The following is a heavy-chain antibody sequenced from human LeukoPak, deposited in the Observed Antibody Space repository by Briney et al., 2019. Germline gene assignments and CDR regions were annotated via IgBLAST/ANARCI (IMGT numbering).Heavy chain of an antibody. D-gene: IGHD2-15*01. J-gene: IGHJ4*02. CDR1: GYTFTSYD. Sequence: SVKVSCKASGYTFTSYDINWVRQATGQGLEWMGWMNPNSGNTGYAQKFQGRVTMTRNTSISTAYMELSSLRSEDTAVYYCARGPYCSGGSCYSEVPHWGQGTLVTVSS. CDR3: ARGPYCSGGSCYSEVPH. V-gene: IGHV1-8*01. CDR2: MNPNSGNT.